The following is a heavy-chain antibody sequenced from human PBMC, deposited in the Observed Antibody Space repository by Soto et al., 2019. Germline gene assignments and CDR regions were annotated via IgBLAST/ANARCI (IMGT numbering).Heavy chain of an antibody. J-gene: IGHJ5*02. CDR3: ARVPSP. Sequence: SETLSLTCAVSGVSISSGGYSWSWFRQPPGKGLEWIGYIYHNRNTYYNPSLKSRVTISVDRSKNQFSLKLSSVTAADTAMYYCARVPSPWGQGTLVTVSS. CDR2: IYHNRNT. CDR1: GVSISSGGYS. V-gene: IGHV4-30-2*01.